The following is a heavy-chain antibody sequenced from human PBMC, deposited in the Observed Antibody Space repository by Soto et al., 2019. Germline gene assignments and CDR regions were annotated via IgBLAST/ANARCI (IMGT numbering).Heavy chain of an antibody. CDR2: IYWDDDK. V-gene: IGHV2-5*02. Sequence: QITLKESGPTLVKPTQTLTLTCTFSGFSLSTSAVGVGWIRQPPGKALEWLAFIYWDDDKRYSPSLKSSLTITKDTSKNPVVLAMTNMAPVDTDTYYCAHLVVAGLTYYFDYWGQGTLVTVSS. CDR1: GFSLSTSAVG. D-gene: IGHD2-15*01. CDR3: AHLVVAGLTYYFDY. J-gene: IGHJ4*02.